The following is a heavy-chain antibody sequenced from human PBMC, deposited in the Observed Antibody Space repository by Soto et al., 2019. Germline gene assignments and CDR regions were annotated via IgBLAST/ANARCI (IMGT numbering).Heavy chain of an antibody. CDR3: AREYVGVGRAIFGVNKYYYYGMGV. Sequence: GGSLGLSCSVFGFTFSSYWMHRIRQAPGKPLAWVSRMHSDGSGTTCAASVKGRFTISRDNAENTTYLQMNSLRVEVTAVYYCAREYVGVGRAIFGVNKYYYYGMGVWGQGATVTVS. CDR1: GFTFSSYW. V-gene: IGHV3-74*01. J-gene: IGHJ6*02. D-gene: IGHD3-3*01. CDR2: MHSDGSGT.